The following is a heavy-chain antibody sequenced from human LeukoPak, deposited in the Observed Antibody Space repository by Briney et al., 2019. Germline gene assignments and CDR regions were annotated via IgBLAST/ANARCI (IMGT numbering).Heavy chain of an antibody. D-gene: IGHD2-15*01. CDR3: ARGKCYHCSGYFAGNYMDV. V-gene: IGHV1-8*03. Sequence: ASVKISCTASAYTFTSYDINWVRQGTGQGLEWMGWMNPNSGNTGYAQKLQGRVTITRNTSMSTAYMELSSLRSEDTAVYHCARGKCYHCSGYFAGNYMDVWGKGATVTVSS. J-gene: IGHJ6*03. CDR2: MNPNSGNT. CDR1: AYTFTSYD.